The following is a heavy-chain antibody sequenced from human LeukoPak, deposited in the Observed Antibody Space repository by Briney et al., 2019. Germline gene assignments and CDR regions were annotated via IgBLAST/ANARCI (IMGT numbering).Heavy chain of an antibody. V-gene: IGHV3-21*01. CDR2: ISSGSTYI. CDR3: ARALSDAPTLGYCSGTSCYTAY. Sequence: GGSLRLSCAASGFTFSSYSMNWVRQAPGKGLEWVSSISSGSTYIYYADSLKGRFTFSRDNAKNSLYLQMNSLRAEDTAVYYCARALSDAPTLGYCSGTSCYTAYWGQGTLVTVSS. D-gene: IGHD2-2*02. CDR1: GFTFSSYS. J-gene: IGHJ4*02.